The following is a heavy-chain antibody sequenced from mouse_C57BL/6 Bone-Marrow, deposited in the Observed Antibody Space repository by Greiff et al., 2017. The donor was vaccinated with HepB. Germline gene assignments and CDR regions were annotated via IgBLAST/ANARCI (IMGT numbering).Heavy chain of an antibody. CDR3: ARSANYGSRYWYFDV. D-gene: IGHD1-1*01. CDR1: GYTFTSYW. J-gene: IGHJ1*03. Sequence: QVQLQQPGAELVKPGASVKLSCKASGYTFTSYWMHWVKQRPGQGLEWIGMIHPNSGSTNYNEKFKSKATLTVDKSSSTAYMQLSSLTSEDSAVYYCARSANYGSRYWYFDVWGTGTTVTVSS. V-gene: IGHV1-64*01. CDR2: IHPNSGST.